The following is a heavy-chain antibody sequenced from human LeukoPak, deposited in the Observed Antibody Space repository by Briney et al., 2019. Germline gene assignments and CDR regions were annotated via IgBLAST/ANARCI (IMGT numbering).Heavy chain of an antibody. Sequence: PSETLSLTCTVSGGSLSNYYWSWIRQPPGKGLEWIGYIYYSGSTSYYPSLESRVTISVDTSKTQFSLKLSSVTAADTAVYYWARHLRNSFFDYWGQGTLVTVSS. J-gene: IGHJ4*02. V-gene: IGHV4-59*08. CDR2: IYYSGST. D-gene: IGHD2/OR15-2a*01. CDR1: GGSLSNYY. CDR3: ARHLRNSFFDY.